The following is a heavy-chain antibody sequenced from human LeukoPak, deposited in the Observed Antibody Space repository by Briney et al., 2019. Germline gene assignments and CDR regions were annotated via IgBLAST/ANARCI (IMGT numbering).Heavy chain of an antibody. Sequence: GALRLSCAASGFTFSSYGMHWVRQAPGKGLEWVAVISYDGSNKYYADSVKGRFTISRDNSKNTLYLQMNSLRAEDTAVYYCARLDVDRYYSYGMDVWGQGTTVTVSS. CDR2: ISYDGSNK. CDR3: ARLDVDRYYSYGMDV. J-gene: IGHJ6*02. V-gene: IGHV3-30*03. D-gene: IGHD5-24*01. CDR1: GFTFSSYG.